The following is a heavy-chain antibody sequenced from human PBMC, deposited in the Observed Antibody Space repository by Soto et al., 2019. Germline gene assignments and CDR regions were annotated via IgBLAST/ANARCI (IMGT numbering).Heavy chain of an antibody. Sequence: PSETLSLTCAVYGGSFSGYYWSWIRQPPGKGLEWIGEINHSGSTNYNPSLKSRVTISVDTSKDQFSLKLSSVTAADTAVYYCARGGITHYDILTGYYAGNDYWGQGTLVTVSS. CDR3: ARGGITHYDILTGYYAGNDY. J-gene: IGHJ4*02. V-gene: IGHV4-34*01. D-gene: IGHD3-9*01. CDR2: INHSGST. CDR1: GGSFSGYY.